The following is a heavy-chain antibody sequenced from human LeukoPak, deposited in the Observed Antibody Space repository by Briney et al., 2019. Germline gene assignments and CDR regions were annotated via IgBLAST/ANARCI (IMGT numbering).Heavy chain of an antibody. CDR3: AREQVDYGLNY. CDR2: ISSSSSTI. Sequence: PGGSLRLSCAASGFTFSSYSMNWVRQAPGKGLEWVSYISSSSSTIYYADSVKGRSTISRDNAKNSLYLQMNSLRAEDTAVYYCAREQVDYGLNYWGQETLVTVSS. CDR1: GFTFSSYS. J-gene: IGHJ4*02. V-gene: IGHV3-48*01. D-gene: IGHD4-17*01.